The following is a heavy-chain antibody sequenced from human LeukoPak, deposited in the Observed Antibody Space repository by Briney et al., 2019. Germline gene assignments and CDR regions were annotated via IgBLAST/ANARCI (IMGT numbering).Heavy chain of an antibody. CDR3: ASVLLWFGETPFDP. V-gene: IGHV4-39*01. Sequence: SETLSLTCTVSGGSISSISYYWGWIRQPPGQGLEWIGSIYYSGSTYYNPSLKSRVTISVDTSKNQFSLKLSSVTAADTAVYYCASVLLWFGETPFDPWGQGTLVTVSS. J-gene: IGHJ5*02. CDR1: GGSISSISYY. D-gene: IGHD3-10*01. CDR2: IYYSGST.